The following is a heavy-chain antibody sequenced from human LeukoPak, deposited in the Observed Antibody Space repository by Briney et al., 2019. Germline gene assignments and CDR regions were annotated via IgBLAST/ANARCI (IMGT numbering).Heavy chain of an antibody. CDR1: GFTFDDYT. CDR3: ASSVAGAFDI. CDR2: ISWDGGST. D-gene: IGHD2-15*01. Sequence: GGSLRLSCAASGFTFDDYTMHWVRQAPGKGLEWVSLISWDGGSTYYADSVKGRFTISRDNSKNSLYLQMNSLRTEDTALYYCASSVAGAFDIWGQGTMVTVSS. V-gene: IGHV3-43*01. J-gene: IGHJ3*02.